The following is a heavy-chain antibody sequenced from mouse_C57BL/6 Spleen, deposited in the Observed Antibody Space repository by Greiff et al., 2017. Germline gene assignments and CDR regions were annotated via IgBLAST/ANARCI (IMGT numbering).Heavy chain of an antibody. J-gene: IGHJ4*01. V-gene: IGHV1-82*01. D-gene: IGHD4-1*01. CDR3: ARSVGTGAMDY. Sequence: QVQLKQSGPELVKPGASVKISCKASGYAFISSWMNWVKQRPGKGLEWIGRIYPGDGDTNYNGKFKGKATLTADKSSSTAYMQLSSLTSEDSAVYFCARSVGTGAMDYWGQGTSVTVSS. CDR1: GYAFISSW. CDR2: IYPGDGDT.